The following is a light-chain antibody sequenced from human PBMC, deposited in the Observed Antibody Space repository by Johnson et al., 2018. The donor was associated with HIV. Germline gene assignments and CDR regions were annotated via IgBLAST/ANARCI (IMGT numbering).Light chain of an antibody. Sequence: QAVLTQPPSVSAAPGQKVTISCSGSSSNIGNNYVSWYQQLPGTAPKLLIYDNNKRPSGIPDRFSGSKSGTSATLGITGLQTGDEAEYYCGTWESSLSAVFGTGPKVTVL. CDR2: DNN. V-gene: IGLV1-51*01. CDR3: GTWESSLSAV. J-gene: IGLJ1*01. CDR1: SSNIGNNY.